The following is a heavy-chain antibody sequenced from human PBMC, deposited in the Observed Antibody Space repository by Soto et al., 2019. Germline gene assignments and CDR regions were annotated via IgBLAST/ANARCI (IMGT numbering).Heavy chain of an antibody. J-gene: IGHJ6*02. V-gene: IGHV5-51*01. CDR1: GYSFTSYC. CDR3: ARTAAAGKYYYGVDV. CDR2: IYPGDSDT. D-gene: IGHD6-13*01. Sequence: PGESLKISCRVSGYSFTSYCIGWVRQMPGKGLEWMGIIYPGDSDTRYSPSFQGQVTISADKSISTAYLQWSSLKASDTAIYYCARTAAAGKYYYGVDVWGQGTTVTVSS.